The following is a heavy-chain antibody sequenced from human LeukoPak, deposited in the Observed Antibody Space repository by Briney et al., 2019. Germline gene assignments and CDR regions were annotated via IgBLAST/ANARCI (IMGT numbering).Heavy chain of an antibody. D-gene: IGHD5-24*01. J-gene: IGHJ4*02. CDR2: INPSGGTT. CDR1: GYSFTTYC. Sequence: ASVKVSCKASGYSFTTYCMHWVRQAPGQGLEWMGIINPSGGTTTYAQKFQGRVTMTRDTSTSTVYMELSSLRSEDTAVYYCAREMAATFRTFDYWGQGTLVTVSS. CDR3: AREMAATFRTFDY. V-gene: IGHV1-46*01.